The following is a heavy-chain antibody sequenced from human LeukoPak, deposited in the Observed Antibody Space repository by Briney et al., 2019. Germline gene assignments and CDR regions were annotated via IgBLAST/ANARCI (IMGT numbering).Heavy chain of an antibody. J-gene: IGHJ5*02. Sequence: GGSLRLSCAASGFTFDDFGMNWVRHAPGKGLEWVAGINWSGGSTDYADSVKGRFTISRDNAKNSLYLQMNSLRAEDTAVYYCARDLGQYYDTSDNWFDPWGQGTLVTVSS. CDR3: ARDLGQYYDTSDNWFDP. V-gene: IGHV3-20*04. D-gene: IGHD3-22*01. CDR1: GFTFDDFG. CDR2: INWSGGST.